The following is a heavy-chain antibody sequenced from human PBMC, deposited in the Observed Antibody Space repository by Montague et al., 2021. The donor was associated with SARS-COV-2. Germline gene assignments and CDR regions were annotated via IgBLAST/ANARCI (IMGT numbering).Heavy chain of an antibody. CDR3: ANMGVGRITIFGVVSRGGLDY. V-gene: IGHV4-39*07. CDR2: IYYSGST. Sequence: SETLSLTCTVSGGSISSSSYYWGWIRQPPGKGLEWIGSIYYSGSTYYNPSHKSRVTISVDTSKNQFSLKLNSVTAADTAVYYCANMGVGRITIFGVVSRGGLDYWGQGTLVTVSS. CDR1: GGSISSSSYY. J-gene: IGHJ4*02. D-gene: IGHD3-3*01.